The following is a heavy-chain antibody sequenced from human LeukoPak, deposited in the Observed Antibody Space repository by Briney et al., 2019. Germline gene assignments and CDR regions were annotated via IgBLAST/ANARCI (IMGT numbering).Heavy chain of an antibody. Sequence: GGSLRLSCAASGFTVSSNYMSWVRQAPGKGLEWVSGISGSGDTTNYGDSVKGRFTISRDNSKDRLYLQMNSLRVEDTAVYYCARRGTYFGGFDYWGQGTLVTVPS. D-gene: IGHD1-26*01. V-gene: IGHV3-23*01. CDR1: GFTVSSNY. CDR3: ARRGTYFGGFDY. J-gene: IGHJ4*02. CDR2: ISGSGDTT.